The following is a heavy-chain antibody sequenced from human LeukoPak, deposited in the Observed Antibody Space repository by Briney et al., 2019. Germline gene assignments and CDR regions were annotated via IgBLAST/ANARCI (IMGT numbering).Heavy chain of an antibody. V-gene: IGHV4-59*12. CDR3: ARDKRHSYGKYFDP. Sequence: PSETLSLTCSLSGDTLSTYYWNWIRQTPGRGLEWIGHISLGNSEYNPSLKGRVTISVDTSKNEFYLRLTSVTAADTALYFCARDKRHSYGKYFDPWSQGALVSVSS. D-gene: IGHD5-18*01. J-gene: IGHJ4*02. CDR1: GDTLSTYY. CDR2: ISLGNS.